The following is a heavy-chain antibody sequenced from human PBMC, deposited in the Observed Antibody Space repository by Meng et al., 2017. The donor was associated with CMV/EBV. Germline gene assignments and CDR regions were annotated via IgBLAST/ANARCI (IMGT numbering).Heavy chain of an antibody. CDR1: GFTFSSYA. CDR2: ISGSGGST. D-gene: IGHD5-24*01. Sequence: GGSLRLSCAASGFTFSSYAMSWVRQAPGKGLEWVSAISGSGGSTYYADSVKGRFTISRDNSKNTLYLQMNSLRAEGTAVYYCANGFRVGPYYYYGMDVWGQGTTVTVSS. CDR3: ANGFRVGPYYYYGMDV. V-gene: IGHV3-23*01. J-gene: IGHJ6*02.